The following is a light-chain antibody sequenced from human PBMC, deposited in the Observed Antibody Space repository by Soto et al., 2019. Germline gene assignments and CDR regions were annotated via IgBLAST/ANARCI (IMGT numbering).Light chain of an antibody. CDR2: DAS. CDR3: QQFNSDPYT. V-gene: IGKV1-5*01. Sequence: DIQMTQSPSTLSASVGDRVTITCRASRSAGNWLAWYQQKPGKAPKLLIYDASRFQSGVPSRFSASGSGTEFSLTINSLQPDDFAIYYCQQFNSDPYTFGPGTKVEIK. CDR1: RSAGNW. J-gene: IGKJ2*01.